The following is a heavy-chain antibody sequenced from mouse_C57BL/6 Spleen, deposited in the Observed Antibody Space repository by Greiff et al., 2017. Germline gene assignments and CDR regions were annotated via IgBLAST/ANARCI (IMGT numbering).Heavy chain of an antibody. D-gene: IGHD2-3*01. CDR1: GFTFSDYY. CDR3: ARRDYDAAWFAY. Sequence: EVQVVESGGGLVQPGGSLKLSCAASGFTFSDYYMYWVRQTPEKRLEWVAYISNGGGSTYYPDTVKGRFTISRDNAKNTLYLKMSRLKSEDTAMYYCARRDYDAAWFAYWGQGTLVTVSA. J-gene: IGHJ3*01. CDR2: ISNGGGST. V-gene: IGHV5-12*01.